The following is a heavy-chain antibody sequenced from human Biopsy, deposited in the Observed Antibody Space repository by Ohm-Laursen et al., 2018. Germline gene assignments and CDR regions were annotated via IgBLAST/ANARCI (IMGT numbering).Heavy chain of an antibody. CDR3: ARGSSEYGGLYFPH. D-gene: IGHD4-23*01. CDR1: GGSISSYY. V-gene: IGHV4-59*08. Sequence: SETLSLTCTVSGGSISSYYWSWIRQPPGKGLEWIGHISHTGYTSYKSSLKSRVTISLDTSRKHFSLRLTSLAAADTAVYYCARGSSEYGGLYFPHWGQGTLVTVSS. J-gene: IGHJ1*01. CDR2: ISHTGYT.